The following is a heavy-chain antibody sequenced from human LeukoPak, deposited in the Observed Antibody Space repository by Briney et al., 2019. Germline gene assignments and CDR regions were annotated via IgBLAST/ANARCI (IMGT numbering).Heavy chain of an antibody. CDR3: ARGGGGYCSSTSCYSTDAFDI. J-gene: IGHJ3*02. CDR2: INHSGST. CDR1: GGSFSGYY. V-gene: IGHV4-34*01. Sequence: PSETLSLTCAVYGGSFSGYYWSWIRQPPGKGLEWIGEINHSGSTNYNPSLKSRVTISVDTSKSQFSLKLSSVTAADTAVYYCARGGGGYCSSTSCYSTDAFDIWGQGTMVTVSS. D-gene: IGHD2-2*01.